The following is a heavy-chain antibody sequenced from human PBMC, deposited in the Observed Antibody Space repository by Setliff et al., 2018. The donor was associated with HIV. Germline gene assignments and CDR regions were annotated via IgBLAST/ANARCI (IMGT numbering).Heavy chain of an antibody. CDR2: ISHDGNNE. J-gene: IGHJ3*02. CDR1: GFTFSSYS. D-gene: IGHD1-26*01. CDR3: ARDRVEAERGAFDI. Sequence: PGGSLRLSCAASGFTFSSYSFHWVRQAPGKGLEWVTVISHDGNNEFYADSVKGRFIISRDNSKDTVSLEMTSLTSEDTAMYYCARDRVEAERGAFDIWGQGTMVTVSS. V-gene: IGHV3-30*01.